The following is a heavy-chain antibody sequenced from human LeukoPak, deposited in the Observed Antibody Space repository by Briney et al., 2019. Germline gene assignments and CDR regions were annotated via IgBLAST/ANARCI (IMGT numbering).Heavy chain of an antibody. Sequence: GESLKISCKGSGYSFTSYWIGWVRQMPGKGLEWMGIIYPGDSDTRCSPSFQGQVTISADKSISTAYLQWSSLKASDTAMYYCATKAAAGTEGLYYYGMDVWGQGTTVTVSS. CDR2: IYPGDSDT. CDR3: ATKAAAGTEGLYYYGMDV. CDR1: GYSFTSYW. J-gene: IGHJ6*02. D-gene: IGHD6-13*01. V-gene: IGHV5-51*01.